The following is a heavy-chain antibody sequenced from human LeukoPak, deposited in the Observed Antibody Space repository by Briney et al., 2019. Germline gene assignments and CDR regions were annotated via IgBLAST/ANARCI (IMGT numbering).Heavy chain of an antibody. V-gene: IGHV4-59*11. Sequence: PSETLSLTCTVSGGSISGHYWSWIRQPPGRGLEWIGYIFYSGRTDYNPSLKSRVTMSVDTSKNQFSLQLRSVTAADTAVYYCAREYSSFEYWGQGILVTVSS. CDR3: AREYSSFEY. CDR1: GGSISGHY. J-gene: IGHJ4*02. D-gene: IGHD3-22*01. CDR2: IFYSGRT.